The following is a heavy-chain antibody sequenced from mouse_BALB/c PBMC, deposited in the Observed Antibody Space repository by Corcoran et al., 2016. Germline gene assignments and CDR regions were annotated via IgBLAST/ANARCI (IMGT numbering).Heavy chain of an antibody. D-gene: IGHD2-3*01. V-gene: IGHV1-18*01. Sequence: EVQLQQSGHELVKPGASMKISCKASGYSFTGSTMNWVKQSHGKNLEWIGLINPYNGGTSYNQKFKGKATLTVDKSSSTAYMELLSLTSEDSAVYYCARFYDGYYGGFAYWGQGTLVTVSA. J-gene: IGHJ3*01. CDR1: GYSFTGST. CDR3: ARFYDGYYGGFAY. CDR2: INPYNGGT.